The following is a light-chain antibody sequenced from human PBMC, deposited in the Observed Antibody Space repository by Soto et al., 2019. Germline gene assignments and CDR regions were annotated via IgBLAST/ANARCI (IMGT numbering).Light chain of an antibody. J-gene: IGKJ1*01. V-gene: IGKV3-20*01. Sequence: EIVLTQSPDTLSLSPGERATLSCRASQSISSSYLAWFQQKPGQAPRLLIYGASSRATGIPDRFSGSGSGTDFTLTISRLEPEDFALYYCQQYHTSPLTFGQGTKVDI. CDR3: QQYHTSPLT. CDR1: QSISSSY. CDR2: GAS.